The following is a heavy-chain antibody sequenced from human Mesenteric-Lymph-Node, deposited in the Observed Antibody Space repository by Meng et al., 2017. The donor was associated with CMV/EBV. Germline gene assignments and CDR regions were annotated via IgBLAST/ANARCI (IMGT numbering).Heavy chain of an antibody. CDR1: SISSGGYY. D-gene: IGHD2-2*01. Sequence: SISSGGYYWSWIRQHPGKGLEWIGYIHNSGSTHSNPSLTSRVTLSVDTSKNQFSLKLRSVIAADTAVYYCAREGCTTTSCSYDYWGQGTLVTVSS. V-gene: IGHV4-31*02. CDR2: IHNSGST. J-gene: IGHJ4*02. CDR3: AREGCTTTSCSYDY.